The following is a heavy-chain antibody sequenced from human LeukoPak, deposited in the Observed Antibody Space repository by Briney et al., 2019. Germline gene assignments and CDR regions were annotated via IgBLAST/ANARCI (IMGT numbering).Heavy chain of an antibody. Sequence: ASVKVSCKASGYTFTSYYMHWVRQAPGQGLEWMGIVNPSGGSTSYAQKFQGRVTMTRDTSTSTVYMELSSLGSEDTAVYYCALLGPRGYYYYMDVWGKGTTVTVSS. CDR2: VNPSGGST. CDR1: GYTFTSYY. CDR3: ALLGPRGYYYYMDV. V-gene: IGHV1-46*01. D-gene: IGHD3-10*01. J-gene: IGHJ6*03.